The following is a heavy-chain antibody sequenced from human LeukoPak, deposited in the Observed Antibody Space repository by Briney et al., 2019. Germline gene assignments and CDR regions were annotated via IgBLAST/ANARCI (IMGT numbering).Heavy chain of an antibody. J-gene: IGHJ3*02. CDR1: GGTFSNYA. V-gene: IGHV1-69*13. Sequence: GASVKVSCKASGGTFSNYAISWVRQAPGQGLEWMGGIIPIFGTGNYAQKFRGRVTITADESTSTTYMELSSLRSEDTAVYFCARDFHYSGSGSYYNRAFDIWGQGTVVTVSS. CDR2: IIPIFGTG. CDR3: ARDFHYSGSGSYYNRAFDI. D-gene: IGHD3-10*01.